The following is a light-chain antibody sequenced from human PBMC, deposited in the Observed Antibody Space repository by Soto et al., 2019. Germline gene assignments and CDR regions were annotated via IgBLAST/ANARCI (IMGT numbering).Light chain of an antibody. Sequence: QSVMTQPPSVSAAPGQKVTISCSGSSSNIGGNSVSWYQQLPGTAPKLLIYDDNKRPSGIPDRFSGSKSGPSATLGITGFQAWGGGDYYCGSWDSSLSAYVFGTGTQLTVL. V-gene: IGLV1-51*01. CDR1: SSNIGGNS. J-gene: IGLJ1*01. CDR2: DDN. CDR3: GSWDSSLSAYV.